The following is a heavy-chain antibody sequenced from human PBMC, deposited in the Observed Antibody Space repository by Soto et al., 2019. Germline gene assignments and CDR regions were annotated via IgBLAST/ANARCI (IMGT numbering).Heavy chain of an antibody. CDR3: AKRTYYDILTGLPDY. D-gene: IGHD3-9*01. CDR1: GFTFSSYA. J-gene: IGHJ4*02. V-gene: IGHV3-64*01. Sequence: PGGSLRLSCAASGFTFSSYAMHWVRQAPGKGLESVSSISSNGGSTSYANSVKGRFIISRDNSKNSLYLQMGSLRAEDMAVYYCAKRTYYDILTGLPDYWGQGTLVTVSS. CDR2: ISSNGGST.